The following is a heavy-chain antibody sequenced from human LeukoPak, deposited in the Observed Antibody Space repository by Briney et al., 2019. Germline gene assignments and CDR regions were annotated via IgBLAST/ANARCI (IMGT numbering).Heavy chain of an antibody. V-gene: IGHV1-69*05. CDR1: GGTFSSYA. CDR3: ARSPLDTATVPYYYYYYMDV. D-gene: IGHD5-18*01. CDR2: IIPIFGTA. J-gene: IGHJ6*03. Sequence: ASVKVSCKASGGTFSSYAISWVRQAPGQGLEWMGGIIPIFGTANYAQKFQGRVTITTDESTSTAYMELSSPRSEDTAVYYCARSPLDTATVPYYYYYYMDVWGKGTTVTVSS.